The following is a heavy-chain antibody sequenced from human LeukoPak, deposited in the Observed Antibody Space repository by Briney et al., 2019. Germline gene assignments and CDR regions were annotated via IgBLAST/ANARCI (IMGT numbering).Heavy chain of an antibody. CDR3: AKVHFVRGFDF. J-gene: IGHJ4*02. D-gene: IGHD3-10*02. CDR2: INSDGSIT. V-gene: IGHV3-74*01. CDR1: GFTFTTYW. Sequence: GGSLRLSCAASGFTFTTYWMHWVRQAPGKGLVWVSHINSDGSITSYADSVKGRFTISRDNAKNSLYLQMNSLRAEDTALYYCAKVHFVRGFDFWGQGTLVTVSS.